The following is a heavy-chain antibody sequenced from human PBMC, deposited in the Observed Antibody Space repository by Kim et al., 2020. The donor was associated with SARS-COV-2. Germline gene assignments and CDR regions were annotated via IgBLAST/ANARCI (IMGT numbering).Heavy chain of an antibody. J-gene: IGHJ4*02. V-gene: IGHV1-69*02. Sequence: QKFQGRVPITADKSTSTAYMELSSLRSEDTAVYYCARQYYYDSSGYVFDYWGQGTLVTVSS. D-gene: IGHD3-22*01. CDR3: ARQYYYDSSGYVFDY.